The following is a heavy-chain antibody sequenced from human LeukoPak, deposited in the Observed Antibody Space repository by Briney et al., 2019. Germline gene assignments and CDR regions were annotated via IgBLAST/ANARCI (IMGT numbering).Heavy chain of an antibody. V-gene: IGHV3-21*01. CDR1: GFTFSSYS. J-gene: IGHJ4*02. CDR3: ARAVPSTCYYDSSGYPDY. Sequence: GGSLRLSCAASGFTFSSYSMNWVRQAPGKGLEWVSSISSSSSYIYYADSVKGRFTISRDNAKNSLYLQMNSLRAEDTAVYYCARAVPSTCYYDSSGYPDYWGQGTLVTVSS. CDR2: ISSSSSYI. D-gene: IGHD3-22*01.